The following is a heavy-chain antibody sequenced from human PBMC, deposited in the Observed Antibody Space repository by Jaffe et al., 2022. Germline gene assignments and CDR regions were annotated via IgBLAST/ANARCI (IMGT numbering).Heavy chain of an antibody. V-gene: IGHV3-43D*04. CDR2: ISWDGGST. J-gene: IGHJ3*02. Sequence: EVQLVESGGVVVQPGGSLRLSCAASGFTFDDYAMHWVRQAPGKGLEWVSLISWDGGSTYYADSVKGRFTISRDNSKNSLYLQMNSLRAEDTALYYCAKDMGTYYYEENAFDIWGQGTMVTVSS. D-gene: IGHD3-22*01. CDR1: GFTFDDYA. CDR3: AKDMGTYYYEENAFDI.